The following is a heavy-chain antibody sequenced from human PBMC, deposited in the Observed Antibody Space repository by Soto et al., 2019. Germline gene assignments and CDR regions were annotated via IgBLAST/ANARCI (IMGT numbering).Heavy chain of an antibody. CDR1: GFTFSSYA. CDR3: AKATWNESDFWSGPLDYYYGMDV. J-gene: IGHJ6*02. CDR2: ISGSGGGT. D-gene: IGHD3-3*01. Sequence: GSLRLSCTASGFTFSSYAMSWVRQAPGKGLEWVSAISGSGGGTYYADSVKGRFNIYRDNSKNTLYLQMHILRADDTAVYYCAKATWNESDFWSGPLDYYYGMDVWGQGTTVTVSS. V-gene: IGHV3-23*01.